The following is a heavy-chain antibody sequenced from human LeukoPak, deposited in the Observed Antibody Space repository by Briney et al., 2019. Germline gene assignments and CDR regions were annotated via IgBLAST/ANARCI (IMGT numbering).Heavy chain of an antibody. D-gene: IGHD4-23*01. CDR1: GFTFSSYA. CDR2: IVSNGGGT. J-gene: IGHJ4*02. Sequence: GGSLRLSCSASGFTFSSYAMHWVRQAPGKGLECVSAIVSNGGGTYYADSVKGRFTISRDNSKNTLYLQMSSLRAEDTAVYYCVKDPFYGGNPLYYFDYWGQGTLVTVSS. CDR3: VKDPFYGGNPLYYFDY. V-gene: IGHV3-64D*06.